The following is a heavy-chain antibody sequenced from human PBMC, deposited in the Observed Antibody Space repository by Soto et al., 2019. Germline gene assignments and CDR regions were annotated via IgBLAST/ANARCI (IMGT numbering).Heavy chain of an antibody. Sequence: EAKLEESGGGLIEPGGSLRLSCAASGFSFSAFEMNWVCQAPGKGPEWVAHIKSGGSFTLYAASVKGRFTISRDDADNSLYLQMNRLRAEDTALYYCTKEKSVMNSGYDAFDLWGRGTMVTVSS. D-gene: IGHD5-12*01. CDR2: IKSGGSFT. CDR3: TKEKSVMNSGYDAFDL. J-gene: IGHJ3*01. CDR1: GFSFSAFE. V-gene: IGHV3-48*03.